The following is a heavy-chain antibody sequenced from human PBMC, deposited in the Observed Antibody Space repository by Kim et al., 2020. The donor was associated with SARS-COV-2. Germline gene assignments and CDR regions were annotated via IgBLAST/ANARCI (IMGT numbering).Heavy chain of an antibody. J-gene: IGHJ6*02. V-gene: IGHV4-59*13. D-gene: IGHD6-19*01. CDR3: ARDLIAVGMDV. Sequence: SETLSLTCTVSGGSISSYYWSWIRQPPGKGLEWIGYIYYSGSTNYNPSLKSRVTISVDTSKNQFSLKLSSVTAADTAVYYCARDLIAVGMDVWGQGTTVTVSS. CDR1: GGSISSYY. CDR2: IYYSGST.